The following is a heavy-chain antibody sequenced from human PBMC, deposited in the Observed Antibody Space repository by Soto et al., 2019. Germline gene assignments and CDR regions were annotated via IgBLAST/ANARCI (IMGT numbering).Heavy chain of an antibody. CDR2: ISSGGGST. CDR1: GFTFSSFA. CDR3: AKRLSYSSSWYYMDV. Sequence: EVQLLESGGGLIQPGGSLRLSCAASGFTFSSFAMSWVRQAPGKGLEWVSAISSGGGSTYYADSVKGRFTISRDNSKNTLYLQMNSLRVEDTAVYYCAKRLSYSSSWYYMDVWGKGTTVTVSS. D-gene: IGHD6-13*01. J-gene: IGHJ6*03. V-gene: IGHV3-23*01.